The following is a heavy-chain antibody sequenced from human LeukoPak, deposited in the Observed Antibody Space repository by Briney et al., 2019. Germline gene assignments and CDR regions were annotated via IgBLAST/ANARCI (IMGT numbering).Heavy chain of an antibody. D-gene: IGHD2-15*01. Sequence: PSETLSLTCTVSGGAISSGDYYWSWIRQPPGKGLEWIGYRYYSGSTSYNPSLKSRVSISADTSKNQFSLKLSSVTAADTAVYYCVSERGGRYSYYGMDVWGQGTTVTVSS. CDR3: VSERGGRYSYYGMDV. CDR1: GGAISSGDYY. J-gene: IGHJ6*02. V-gene: IGHV4-30-4*01. CDR2: RYYSGST.